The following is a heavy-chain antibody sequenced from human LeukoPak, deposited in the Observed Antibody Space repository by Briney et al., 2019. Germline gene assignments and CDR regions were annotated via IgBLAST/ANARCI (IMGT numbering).Heavy chain of an antibody. CDR3: ARSADYGDTLSSYWYFDL. J-gene: IGHJ2*01. CDR1: GFTFSSYA. CDR2: IIPIFGTA. D-gene: IGHD4-17*01. Sequence: GRSLRLSCAASGFTFSSYAISWVRQAPGQGLEWMGGIIPIFGTANYAQKFQGRVTITADESTSTAYMELSSLRSEDTAVYYCARSADYGDTLSSYWYFDLWGRGTLVTVSS. V-gene: IGHV1-69*01.